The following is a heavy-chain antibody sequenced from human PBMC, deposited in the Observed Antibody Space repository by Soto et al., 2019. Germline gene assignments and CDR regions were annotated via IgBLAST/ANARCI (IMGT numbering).Heavy chain of an antibody. Sequence: SETLSLTCTVSGGSISSSSYYWGWIRQPPGKGLEWIGSIYYSGSTYYNPSLKSRVTISVDTSKNQFSLKLSSVTAADTAVYYCARHGRGNGGFGYYMDVWGKGTTVTVSS. CDR3: ARHGRGNGGFGYYMDV. CDR2: IYYSGST. CDR1: GGSISSSSYY. V-gene: IGHV4-39*01. J-gene: IGHJ6*03. D-gene: IGHD3-10*01.